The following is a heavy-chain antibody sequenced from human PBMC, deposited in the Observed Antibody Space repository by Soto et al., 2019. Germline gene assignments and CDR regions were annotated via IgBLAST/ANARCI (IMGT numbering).Heavy chain of an antibody. CDR2: INPYNGNT. CDR3: ARDYSSTWYPGDS. V-gene: IGHV1-18*04. D-gene: IGHD6-13*01. J-gene: IGHJ4*02. Sequence: ASVKVSCKASGYTFTSYGSTWVRRAPGQGLEWMGWINPYNGNTKYAQTLLGRVTMTTDTSTSTAYMELRSLRSDDTAVYYCARDYSSTWYPGDSWGQGTLVTVCS. CDR1: GYTFTSYG.